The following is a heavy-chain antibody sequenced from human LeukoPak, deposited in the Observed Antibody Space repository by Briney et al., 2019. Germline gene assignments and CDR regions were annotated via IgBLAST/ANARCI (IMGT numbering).Heavy chain of an antibody. CDR1: GGSISSYY. CDR2: IYYSGST. Sequence: SETLSLTCTVSGGSISSYYWSWIRQPPGKGLEWIGYIYYSGSTNYNPSLKSRVTISVDTSKNQFSLKLSSVTAADTAVYYCARDQRYSSGWYPDAFDIWGQGTMVTVSS. V-gene: IGHV4-59*01. J-gene: IGHJ3*02. CDR3: ARDQRYSSGWYPDAFDI. D-gene: IGHD6-19*01.